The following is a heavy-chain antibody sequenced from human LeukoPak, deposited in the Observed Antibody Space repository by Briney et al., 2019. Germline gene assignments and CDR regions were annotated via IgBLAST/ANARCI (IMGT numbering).Heavy chain of an antibody. CDR3: ARDRGKYCSGGSCYSPNKNFDY. J-gene: IGHJ4*02. D-gene: IGHD2-15*01. CDR1: GFTFSSYS. CDR2: ISSSSSYI. V-gene: IGHV3-21*01. Sequence: TSGGSLRLSCAASGFTFSSYSMNWVRQAPGKGLEGVSSISSSSSYIYYADPVKGRFTISRDNAKNSLYLQMNSLRAEDTAVYYCARDRGKYCSGGSCYSPNKNFDYWGQGTLVTVSS.